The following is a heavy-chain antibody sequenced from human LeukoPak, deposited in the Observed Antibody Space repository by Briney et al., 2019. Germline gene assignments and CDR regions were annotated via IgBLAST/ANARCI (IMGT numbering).Heavy chain of an antibody. J-gene: IGHJ5*02. D-gene: IGHD3-22*01. Sequence: PSETLSLTCTVSGGSISSYYWSWIRQPPGKGLEWIGYIYYSGSTYYNPSLKSRVTISVDTSKNQFSLKLSSVTAADTAVYYCARAWLLGALNWFDPWGQGTLVTVSS. CDR2: IYYSGST. CDR3: ARAWLLGALNWFDP. V-gene: IGHV4-59*12. CDR1: GGSISSYY.